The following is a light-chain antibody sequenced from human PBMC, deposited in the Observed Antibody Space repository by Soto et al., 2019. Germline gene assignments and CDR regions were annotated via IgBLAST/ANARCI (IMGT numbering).Light chain of an antibody. CDR1: QSVSSD. CDR2: DAS. V-gene: IGKV3-11*01. Sequence: EIVLTQSPATLSLSPGERATLSCRASQSVSSDLAWYQQKPGQAPRLLIYDASNRATGIPARFSGSGSGTDCTLTISSLEPEDFAVYYCQQRSNWPPTFGQGTRLEIK. J-gene: IGKJ5*01. CDR3: QQRSNWPPT.